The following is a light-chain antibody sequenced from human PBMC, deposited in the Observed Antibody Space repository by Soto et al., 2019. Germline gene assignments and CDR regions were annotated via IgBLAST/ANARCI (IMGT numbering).Light chain of an antibody. CDR3: QQYGSSSWT. Sequence: EIVLTQSPATLSLSPGDRATLSCGASQSVTNNYLAWYQQKPGLAPRLLIYDASYRANGIPDRFSGSGSGTDFTLPISRLEHEDFGVYYCQQYGSSSWTFGQGTKVEIK. CDR2: DAS. J-gene: IGKJ1*01. CDR1: QSVTNNY. V-gene: IGKV3D-20*01.